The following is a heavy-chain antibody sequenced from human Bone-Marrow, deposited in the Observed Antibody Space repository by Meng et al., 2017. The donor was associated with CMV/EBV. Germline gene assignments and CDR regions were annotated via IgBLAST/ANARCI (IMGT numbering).Heavy chain of an antibody. V-gene: IGHV1-46*01. CDR3: ARDGAYYYGSGSYHYYYYGMDV. J-gene: IGHJ6*02. D-gene: IGHD3-10*01. CDR1: GYTFSSYY. Sequence: ASVKVSCKASGYTFSSYYMHWVRQAPGQGLEWMGIINPSGGSTSYAQKFQGRVTMTRDTSTSTVYMELSSLRSEDTAVYYCARDGAYYYGSGSYHYYYYGMDVWGQGTTVTVSS. CDR2: INPSGGST.